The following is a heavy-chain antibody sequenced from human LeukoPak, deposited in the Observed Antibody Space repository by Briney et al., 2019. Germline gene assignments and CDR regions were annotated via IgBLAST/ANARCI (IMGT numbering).Heavy chain of an antibody. CDR1: GFTFSSYS. J-gene: IGHJ3*02. CDR3: ARDLGDTYAFDI. D-gene: IGHD3-16*01. Sequence: GGSLRLSCAASGFTFSSYSMNWVRQAPGKGLEWVSSISSSSSYIYYADSVKGRFTISRDNAKNSLYLQTNSLRAEDTAVYYCARDLGDTYAFDIWGQGTMVTVSS. CDR2: ISSSSSYI. V-gene: IGHV3-21*01.